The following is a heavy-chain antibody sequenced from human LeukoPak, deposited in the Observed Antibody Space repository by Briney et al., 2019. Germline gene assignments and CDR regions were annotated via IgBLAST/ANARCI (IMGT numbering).Heavy chain of an antibody. CDR2: VIASGAAT. Sequence: GGSLRLSCAASGFTFSSYAMSWVRQAPGKGLEWVSAVIASGAATYYADSVKGRLTISRDNSKNTLYVQMNSLRAEDTAVYYCAKGSSGARPYFFDYWGQGTLITVSS. V-gene: IGHV3-23*01. CDR1: GFTFSSYA. J-gene: IGHJ4*02. CDR3: AKGSSGARPYFFDY.